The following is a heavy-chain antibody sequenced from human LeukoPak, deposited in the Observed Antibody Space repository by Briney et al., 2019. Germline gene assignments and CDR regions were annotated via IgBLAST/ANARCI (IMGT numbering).Heavy chain of an antibody. D-gene: IGHD2-2*01. Sequence: TGGSLRLSCAASGFTFSSYSMNWVRQAPGKGLEWVSYISSSSSTIYYADSVKGRFTISRDNSKNTLYLQMNSLRAEDTAVYYCAKDVPAAYFDYWGQGTLVTVSS. CDR2: ISSSSSTI. CDR1: GFTFSSYS. J-gene: IGHJ4*02. CDR3: AKDVPAAYFDY. V-gene: IGHV3-48*01.